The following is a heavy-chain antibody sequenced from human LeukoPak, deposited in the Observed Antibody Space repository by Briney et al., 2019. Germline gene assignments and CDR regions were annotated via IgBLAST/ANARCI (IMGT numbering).Heavy chain of an antibody. D-gene: IGHD3-10*01. CDR2: IKQDGSEK. CDR3: ARVMWGIWFGELSSYYFDY. J-gene: IGHJ4*02. Sequence: GGSLRLSCAASGFTFSSYWMSWVRQAPGKGLEWVANIKQDGSEKYYVDSVKGRFTISRDNAKNSLCLQMNSLRAADTAVYYCARVMWGIWFGELSSYYFDYWGQGTLVTVSS. CDR1: GFTFSSYW. V-gene: IGHV3-7*03.